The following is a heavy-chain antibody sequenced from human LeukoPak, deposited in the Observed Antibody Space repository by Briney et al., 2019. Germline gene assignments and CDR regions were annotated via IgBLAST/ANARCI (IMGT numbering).Heavy chain of an antibody. J-gene: IGHJ6*04. D-gene: IGHD6-13*01. CDR1: GGTFSSYA. V-gene: IGHV1-69*13. CDR3: ARAGRIAAAGTPAPYGMDV. Sequence: SVKVSCKASGGTFSSYAISWVRQAPGQGLEWMGWIIPIFGTANYAQKFQGRVTITADESTSTAYMELSSLRSEDTAVYYCARAGRIAAAGTPAPYGMDVWGKGTTVTVSS. CDR2: IIPIFGTA.